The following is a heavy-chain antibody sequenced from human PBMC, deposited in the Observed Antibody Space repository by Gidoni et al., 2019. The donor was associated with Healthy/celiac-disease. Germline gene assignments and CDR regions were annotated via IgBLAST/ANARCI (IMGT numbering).Heavy chain of an antibody. CDR3: ARARSKMTTVTRDY. Sequence: EVQLVESGGGLVKPGGSLRLSCAASGFTFSSYSMNWVRQAPGKGLEWVSSISSSSSYIYYADSVKGRFTISRDNAKNSLYLQMNSLRAEDTAVYYCARARSKMTTVTRDYWGQGTLVTVSS. D-gene: IGHD4-17*01. CDR1: GFTFSSYS. J-gene: IGHJ4*02. V-gene: IGHV3-21*01. CDR2: ISSSSSYI.